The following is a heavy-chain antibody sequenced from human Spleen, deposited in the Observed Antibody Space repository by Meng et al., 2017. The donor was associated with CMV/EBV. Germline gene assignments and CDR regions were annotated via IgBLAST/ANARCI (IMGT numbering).Heavy chain of an antibody. V-gene: IGHV1-2*02. CDR1: GYTFTCYY. J-gene: IGHJ4*02. CDR3: ARDGTWIAAYDY. D-gene: IGHD6-6*01. CDR2: INPNSGGT. Sequence: SCKASGYTFTCYYMHWVRQAPGQGLEWMGWINPNSGGTNYAQKFQGRVTMTRDTSISTAYMELSRLRSDDPAVYYCARDGTWIAAYDYWGQGTLVTVSS.